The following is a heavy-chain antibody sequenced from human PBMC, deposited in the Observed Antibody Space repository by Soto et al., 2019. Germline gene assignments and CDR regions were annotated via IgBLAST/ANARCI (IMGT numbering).Heavy chain of an antibody. CDR3: ARNGYGGATGFAYFDY. Sequence: SETLSLTCAVSGGSISSSNWWSWVRQPPGKGLEWIGEIYHSGSTNYNPSLKSRVTISVDKSKNQFSLKLSSVTAADTAVYYCARNGYGGATGFAYFDYWGQGTLVTVSS. CDR1: GGSISSSNW. J-gene: IGHJ4*02. D-gene: IGHD1-26*01. V-gene: IGHV4-4*02. CDR2: IYHSGST.